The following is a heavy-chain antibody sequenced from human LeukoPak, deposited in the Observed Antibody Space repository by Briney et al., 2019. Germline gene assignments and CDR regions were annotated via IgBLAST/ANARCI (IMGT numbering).Heavy chain of an antibody. J-gene: IGHJ4*02. V-gene: IGHV4-61*02. CDR1: GGSISSGSYY. D-gene: IGHD3-10*01. Sequence: SETLSLTCTASGGSISSGSYYWSWIRQPAGKGLEWIGRIYTSGSTNYNPSLKSRVTISVDTSKNQFSLKLSSVTAADTAVYYCARVDGFGQGFDYWGQGTLVTVSS. CDR2: IYTSGST. CDR3: ARVDGFGQGFDY.